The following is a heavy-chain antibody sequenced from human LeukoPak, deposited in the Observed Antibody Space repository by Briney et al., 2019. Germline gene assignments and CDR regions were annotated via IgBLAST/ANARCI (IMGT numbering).Heavy chain of an antibody. V-gene: IGHV1-18*01. J-gene: IGHJ4*02. D-gene: IGHD4-17*01. Sequence: ASVKVSCKASGYTFTSYGISWVRQAPGQGLEWMGWISAYNGNTNYAQKFQGRVTMTRDTSISTAYMELSRLRSDDTAVYYCAREFDYGDYLFNYWGQGTLVTVSS. CDR1: GYTFTSYG. CDR2: ISAYNGNT. CDR3: AREFDYGDYLFNY.